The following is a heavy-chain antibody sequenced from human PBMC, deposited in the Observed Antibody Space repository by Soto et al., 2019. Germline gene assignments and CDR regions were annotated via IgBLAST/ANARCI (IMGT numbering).Heavy chain of an antibody. V-gene: IGHV4-34*01. CDR3: ARLSRYCSSTSCYLPNWLDP. D-gene: IGHD2-2*01. Sequence: SETLSLTCAVYGGSFSGYYWSWIRQPPGKGLEWIGEINHSGSTNYNPSLKSRVTISVDTSKNQFSLKLSSVTAADTAVYYCARLSRYCSSTSCYLPNWLDPWGQGTLVTVSS. CDR2: INHSGST. J-gene: IGHJ5*02. CDR1: GGSFSGYY.